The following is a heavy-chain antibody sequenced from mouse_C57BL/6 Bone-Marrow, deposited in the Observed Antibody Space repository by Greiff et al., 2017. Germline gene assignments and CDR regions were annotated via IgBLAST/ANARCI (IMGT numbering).Heavy chain of an antibody. D-gene: IGHD4-1*01. CDR2: INYDGSST. CDR3: ARDLTGTGWYFDV. J-gene: IGHJ1*03. Sequence: EVQLMESEGGLVQPGSSMKLSCTASGFTFSDYYMAWVRQVPEKGLEWVANINYDGSSTYYLDSLKSRFIISRDNAKNILYLQMSSLKSEDTATYYCARDLTGTGWYFDVWGTGTTVTVSS. V-gene: IGHV5-16*01. CDR1: GFTFSDYY.